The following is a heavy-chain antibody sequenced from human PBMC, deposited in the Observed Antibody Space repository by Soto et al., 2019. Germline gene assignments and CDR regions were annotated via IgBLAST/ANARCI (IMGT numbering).Heavy chain of an antibody. D-gene: IGHD3-10*01. J-gene: IGHJ4*02. CDR3: ARTSKKYGSGSYFDY. Sequence: SGPTLVKPTQTLTLTCTFSGFSLSTSGMCVSWIRQPPGKALEWLALMDWDDDKYYSPSLKTRLTISKDTSKNQVVLTMTNMDPVDTATYYCARTSKKYGSGSYFDYWGQGTPVTVSS. CDR1: GFSLSTSGMC. CDR2: MDWDDDK. V-gene: IGHV2-70*01.